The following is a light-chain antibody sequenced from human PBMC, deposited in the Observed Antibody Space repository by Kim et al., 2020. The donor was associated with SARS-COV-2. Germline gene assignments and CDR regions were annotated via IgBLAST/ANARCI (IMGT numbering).Light chain of an antibody. CDR3: NSYTSGRTCV. Sequence: QSALTQPASVSGSPGQSITISCTGTDSDIGGHDAVSWYQQRPGKAPRLMIYDVSKQPSGVSNRFSGSKSGNTASLTISGLQAEDEADYYCNSYTSGRTCVFGGGTKVTVL. J-gene: IGLJ3*02. V-gene: IGLV2-14*03. CDR1: DSDIGGHDA. CDR2: DVS.